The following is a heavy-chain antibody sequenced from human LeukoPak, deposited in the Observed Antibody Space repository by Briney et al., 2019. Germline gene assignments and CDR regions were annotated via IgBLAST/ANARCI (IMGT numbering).Heavy chain of an antibody. J-gene: IGHJ5*02. CDR1: GYSISSGYY. Sequence: SETLSLTCTVSGYSISSGYYWGWIRQPPGKGLEWIGSIYHSGSTYYNPSLKSRVTISVDTSKNQFSLKLSSVTAADTAVYYCARDYSSSFGPWGQGTLVTVSS. V-gene: IGHV4-38-2*02. D-gene: IGHD6-6*01. CDR2: IYHSGST. CDR3: ARDYSSSFGP.